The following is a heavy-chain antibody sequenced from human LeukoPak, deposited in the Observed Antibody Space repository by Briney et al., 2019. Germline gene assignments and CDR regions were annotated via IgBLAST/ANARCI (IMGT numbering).Heavy chain of an antibody. CDR2: IYYSGST. D-gene: IGHD4-17*01. J-gene: IGHJ3*01. CDR3: ARSRSDYHYGSFDV. V-gene: IGHV4-39*01. Sequence: SETLSLTCTVSGGSISSSSYYWGWIRQPPGKGLEWIGSIYYSGSTYYNPSLKSRVTISVDTSKNQFSLKLSSVTAADTAVYYCARSRSDYHYGSFDVWGQGTMVTVSS. CDR1: GGSISSSSYY.